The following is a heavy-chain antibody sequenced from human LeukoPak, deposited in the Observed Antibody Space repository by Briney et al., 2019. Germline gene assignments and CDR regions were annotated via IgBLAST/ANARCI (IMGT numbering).Heavy chain of an antibody. J-gene: IGHJ5*02. CDR1: GGTFSSYA. V-gene: IGHV1-69*04. CDR2: IIPILGIA. Sequence: ASVKVSCKASGGTFSSYAISWVRQAPGQGLEWMGRIIPILGIANYAQKFQGRVTITADKSTSTAYMELSSLRSEDTAVYYCARADQEYYDILTGYPWFDPWGQGTLVTVSS. D-gene: IGHD3-9*01. CDR3: ARADQEYYDILTGYPWFDP.